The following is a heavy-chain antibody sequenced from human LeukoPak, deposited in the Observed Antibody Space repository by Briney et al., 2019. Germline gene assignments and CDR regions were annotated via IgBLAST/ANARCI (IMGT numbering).Heavy chain of an antibody. D-gene: IGHD3-22*01. V-gene: IGHV3-33*01. Sequence: PGGSLRLSCAASGFTFSSYGMHWVRQAPGKGLEWVAVIWYDGSNKYYADSVKGRFTISRGNSKNTLYLQMNSLRAEDTAVYYCAREAPLYYYDSSGYYPLDYWGQGTLVTVSS. CDR3: AREAPLYYYDSSGYYPLDY. CDR2: IWYDGSNK. J-gene: IGHJ4*02. CDR1: GFTFSSYG.